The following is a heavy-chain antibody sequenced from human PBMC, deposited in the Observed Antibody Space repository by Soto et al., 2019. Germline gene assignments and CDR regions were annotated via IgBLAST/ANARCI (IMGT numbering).Heavy chain of an antibody. J-gene: IGHJ4*02. V-gene: IGHV5-51*01. CDR2: IYPGDSDT. CDR3: ARHLRAHGESQRAFDY. CDR1: GYSFTSYW. Sequence: EVQLVQSGAEVKKPGESLKISCKGSGYSFTSYWIGWVRQMPGKGLEWMGIIYPGDSDTRYSPSFQGKVTISADKSISTAYLQWSSLKASDTAMYYCARHLRAHGESQRAFDYWGQGTLVTVSS. D-gene: IGHD3-3*01.